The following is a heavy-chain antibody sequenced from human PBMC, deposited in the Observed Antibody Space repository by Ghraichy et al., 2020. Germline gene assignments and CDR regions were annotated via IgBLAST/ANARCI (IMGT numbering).Heavy chain of an antibody. CDR2: ISSSGSTI. CDR1: GFTFSDYY. J-gene: IGHJ4*02. CDR3: ARDPGPYYGSGSYPY. Sequence: GESLNISCAASGFTFSDYYMSWIRQAPGKGLEWVSYISSSGSTIYYADSVKGRFTISRDNAKKSLYLQMNSLRAEDTAVYYCARDPGPYYGSGSYPYWGQGTLVTVSS. V-gene: IGHV3-11*01. D-gene: IGHD3-10*01.